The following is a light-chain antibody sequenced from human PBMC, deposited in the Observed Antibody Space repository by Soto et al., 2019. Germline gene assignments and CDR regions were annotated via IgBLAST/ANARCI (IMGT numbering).Light chain of an antibody. CDR2: KVS. V-gene: IGKV2-30*01. J-gene: IGKJ1*01. CDR3: IQRTHRSPA. Sequence: DVVMTQSPLSLPVTLGQPASISCRSSQSLVYSDGNTYLNWFQQRPGQSPRRLIYKVSNRDSGNPDRFSGSESGTDFNQKVSRAEAENVGVYYCIQRTHRSPALGQGTKVEI. CDR1: QSLVYSDGNTY.